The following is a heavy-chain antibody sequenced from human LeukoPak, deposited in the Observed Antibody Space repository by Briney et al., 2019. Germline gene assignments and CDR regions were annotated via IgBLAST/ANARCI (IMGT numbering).Heavy chain of an antibody. Sequence: AASVKVSCEASGYTFTSYGISWVRQAPGQGLEWMGWISAYNGNTNYAQKLQGRVTMTTDTSTSTAYIELRSLRSDDTAVYYCARGGDYYDSSGYYNWLDPWGQGTLVTVSS. CDR2: ISAYNGNT. CDR3: ARGGDYYDSSGYYNWLDP. V-gene: IGHV1-18*01. J-gene: IGHJ5*02. CDR1: GYTFTSYG. D-gene: IGHD3-22*01.